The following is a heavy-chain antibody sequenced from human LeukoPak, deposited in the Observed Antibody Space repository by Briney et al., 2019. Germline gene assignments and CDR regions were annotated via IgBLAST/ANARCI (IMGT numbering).Heavy chain of an antibody. CDR3: ARWKGGNRYRAWYFDY. V-gene: IGHV4-39*01. Sequence: PSETLSLTCTVSGGSISSSSYYWGWIRQPPGKGLEWIGSIYYSGSTFYNPSLKSRVTISVDTSKNQFSLKLSSVTAADTAVYYCARWKGGNRYRAWYFDYWGQGTLVTVSS. CDR2: IYYSGST. CDR1: GGSISSSSYY. D-gene: IGHD3-16*01. J-gene: IGHJ4*02.